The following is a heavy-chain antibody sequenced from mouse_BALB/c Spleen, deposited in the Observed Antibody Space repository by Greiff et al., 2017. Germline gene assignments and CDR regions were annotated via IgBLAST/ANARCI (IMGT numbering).Heavy chain of an antibody. Sequence: VHLVESGPGLVAPSQSLSITCTVSGFSLTSYGVHWVRQPPGKGLEWLGVIWAGGSTNYNSALMSRLSISKDNSKSQVFLKMNSLQTDDTAMYYCARGDYYGYDFDYWGQGTTLTFSS. D-gene: IGHD1-2*01. CDR2: IWAGGST. J-gene: IGHJ2*01. CDR1: GFSLTSYG. V-gene: IGHV2-9*02. CDR3: ARGDYYGYDFDY.